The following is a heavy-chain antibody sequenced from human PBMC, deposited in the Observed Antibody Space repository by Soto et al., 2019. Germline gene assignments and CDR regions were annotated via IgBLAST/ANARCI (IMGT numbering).Heavy chain of an antibody. V-gene: IGHV1-58*01. D-gene: IGHD4-17*01. CDR2: IVVGSGNT. CDR3: AAVPHDYGDYYYFDY. Sequence: ASVNVSCKASGFTFTISAVQWVRQARGQRLEWIGWIVVGSGNTNYAQKFQERVTITRDMSTSTAYMELSSLRSEDTAVYYCAAVPHDYGDYYYFDYWGQGTLVPVSS. CDR1: GFTFTISA. J-gene: IGHJ4*02.